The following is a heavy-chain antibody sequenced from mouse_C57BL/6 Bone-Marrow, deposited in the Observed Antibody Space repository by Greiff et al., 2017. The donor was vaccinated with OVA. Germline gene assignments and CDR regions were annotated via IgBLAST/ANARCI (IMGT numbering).Heavy chain of an antibody. CDR1: GYTFTDYE. CDR3: TRKNYYGYDDWYFDV. J-gene: IGHJ1*03. V-gene: IGHV1-15*01. Sequence: QVQLQQSGAELVRPGASVTLSCKASGYTFTDYEMHWVKQTPVHGLEWIGAIDPETGGTAYNQKFKGKAILTADKSSSTAYMELRSLTSEDSAVYYCTRKNYYGYDDWYFDVWGTGTTVTVSS. CDR2: IDPETGGT. D-gene: IGHD2-2*01.